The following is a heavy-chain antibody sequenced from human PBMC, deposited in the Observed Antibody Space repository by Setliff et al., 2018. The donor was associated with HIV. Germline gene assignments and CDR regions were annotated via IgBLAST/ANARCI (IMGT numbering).Heavy chain of an antibody. D-gene: IGHD1-26*01. CDR3: AKEGNSVDNWLDP. CDR1: GDPIFIGGYY. V-gene: IGHV4-31*03. J-gene: IGHJ5*02. CDR2: IYHTGKT. Sequence: LSLPCTVSGDPIFIGGYYWSWIRQHPGGGLEWIGYIYHTGKTYYNPSLQSRIIMSLDMSQNQSSLKLSSVTAADTAVYYCAKEGNSVDNWLDPWGPGTLVTVSS.